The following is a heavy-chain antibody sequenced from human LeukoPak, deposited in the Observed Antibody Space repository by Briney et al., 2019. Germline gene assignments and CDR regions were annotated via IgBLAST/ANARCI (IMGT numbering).Heavy chain of an antibody. V-gene: IGHV1-18*01. Sequence: ASVKVSCKASGYTFTSYGISWVRQAPGQGLEWMGWISAYNGNTNYAQKLRGRVTMTTDTSTSTAYMELRSLRSDDTAVYYCAEVYCISTSCSGLWAFDIWGQGTMVTVSS. CDR3: AEVYCISTSCSGLWAFDI. CDR1: GYTFTSYG. CDR2: ISAYNGNT. J-gene: IGHJ3*02. D-gene: IGHD2-2*01.